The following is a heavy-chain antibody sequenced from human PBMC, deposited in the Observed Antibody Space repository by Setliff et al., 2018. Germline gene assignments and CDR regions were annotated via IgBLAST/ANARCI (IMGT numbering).Heavy chain of an antibody. Sequence: GGSLRLSCAASGFTFSTYSMNCVRQAPGKGLEWVASITSGSSNIWYADSVKGRFTISRDNAKNSLYMQMNSLRAEDTAVYYCARGGSPYYFDYWGQGTLVTVSS. CDR2: ITSGSSNI. J-gene: IGHJ4*02. D-gene: IGHD3-16*01. CDR1: GFTFSTYS. V-gene: IGHV3-21*01. CDR3: ARGGSPYYFDY.